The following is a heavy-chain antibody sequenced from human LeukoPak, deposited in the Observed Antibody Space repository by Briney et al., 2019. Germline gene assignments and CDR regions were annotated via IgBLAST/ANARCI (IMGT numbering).Heavy chain of an antibody. V-gene: IGHV4-4*07. D-gene: IGHD6-13*01. CDR1: GGSISTYY. Sequence: PSETLSLTCSVSGGSISTYYWSWIRQPAGKGLEWIGRIYTSGSTNYNPSLKSRVTISVDTSKNQFSLKLSSVTAADTAVYYCARRGSSSWYGSVDYWGQGTLVTVSS. CDR2: IYTSGST. J-gene: IGHJ4*02. CDR3: ARRGSSSWYGSVDY.